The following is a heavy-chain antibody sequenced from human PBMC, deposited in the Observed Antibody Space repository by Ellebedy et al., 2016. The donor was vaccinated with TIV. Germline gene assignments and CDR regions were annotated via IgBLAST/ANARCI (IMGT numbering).Heavy chain of an antibody. CDR2: INPSGGST. D-gene: IGHD3-10*01. CDR1: GYTFTSYF. Sequence: AASVKVSCKASGYTFTSYFMHWLRQAPGQGLEWMGIINPSGGSTTYAQKLQGRVTMTRDTSTSTVYMELSSLRSEDTAVYYCARGWVRGFDYWGQGTLVTVSS. J-gene: IGHJ4*02. V-gene: IGHV1-46*04. CDR3: ARGWVRGFDY.